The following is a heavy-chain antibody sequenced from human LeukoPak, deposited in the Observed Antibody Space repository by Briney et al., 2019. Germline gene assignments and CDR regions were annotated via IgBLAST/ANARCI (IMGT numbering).Heavy chain of an antibody. CDR2: LDCSGST. V-gene: IGHV4-39*07. CDR1: GDSSTNSLYY. Sequence: PSETLSLTCTVSGDSSTNSLYYWGWVRQPPGKGLEWIGTLDCSGSTHYNPSLRSRAAISIDTSKNQFSLTLSPVTAADTAIYYCAREYTLYISGWFIDYWGQGTVVTVSS. J-gene: IGHJ4*02. D-gene: IGHD6-19*01. CDR3: AREYTLYISGWFIDY.